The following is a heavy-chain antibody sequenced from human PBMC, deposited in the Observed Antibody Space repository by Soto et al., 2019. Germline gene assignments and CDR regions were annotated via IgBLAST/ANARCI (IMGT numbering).Heavy chain of an antibody. CDR2: INAGNGNT. V-gene: IGHV1-3*01. D-gene: IGHD2-15*01. CDR1: GYTFTSYA. CDR3: ARDAWYCSGGSCYSQYYYYYYMDV. J-gene: IGHJ6*03. Sequence: ASVKVSCKASGYTFTSYAMHWVRQAPGQRLEWMGWINAGNGNTKYSQKFQGRVTITRDTSASTAYMELSSLRSEDTAVYYCARDAWYCSGGSCYSQYYYYYYMDVWGKGTTVTVSS.